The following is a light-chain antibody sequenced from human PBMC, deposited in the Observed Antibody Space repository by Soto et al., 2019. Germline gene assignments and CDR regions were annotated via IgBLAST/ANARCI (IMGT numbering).Light chain of an antibody. CDR3: QQNYSTPQT. CDR1: QSISSW. CDR2: DTF. V-gene: IGKV1-5*01. Sequence: IQMTQSPSSLSASVGDRVSITFRASQSISSWLAWYQQKPGKAPKLLMFDTFSLESGVPSRFSGSRSGTEFTLTISSLQPDDIATYYCQQNYSTPQTFGQGTRLQI. J-gene: IGKJ5*01.